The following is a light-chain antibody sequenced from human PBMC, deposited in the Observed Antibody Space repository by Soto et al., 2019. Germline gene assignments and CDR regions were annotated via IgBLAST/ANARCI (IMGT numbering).Light chain of an antibody. V-gene: IGKV3D-15*01. CDR2: GAS. CDR3: QQYNNWPAIT. CDR1: QSVSNN. J-gene: IGKJ5*01. Sequence: EIFLTQSPATLSLSPGEIATLSRTASQSVSNNYLAWYQQKPGQAPRLLIYGASNRATGIPDRFSGRGSGTDFTLTISSLQSEDFAVYYCQQYNNWPAITFGQGTRLEIK.